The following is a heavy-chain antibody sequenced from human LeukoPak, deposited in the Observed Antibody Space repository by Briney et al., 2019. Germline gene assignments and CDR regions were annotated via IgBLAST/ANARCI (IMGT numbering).Heavy chain of an antibody. CDR1: GGTFSSYA. Sequence: SVKVSCKASGGTFSSYAISWVRQAPGQGLEWMGRIIPILGIANYAQKFQGRVTITADKSTSTAYMELSRLRSDDTAMYYCARLKAYNSKAFDIWGQGTVVTVSS. J-gene: IGHJ3*02. V-gene: IGHV1-69*04. CDR3: ARLKAYNSKAFDI. CDR2: IIPILGIA. D-gene: IGHD1-20*01.